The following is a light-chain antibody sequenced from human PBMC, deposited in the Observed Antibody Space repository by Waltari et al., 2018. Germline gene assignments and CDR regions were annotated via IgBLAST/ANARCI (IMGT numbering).Light chain of an antibody. V-gene: IGLV1-51*01. Sequence: SVLTQPPSVSAAPGQRVTISGPGGSSNIGNNYVSWYRQFPGTAPKLLIYENSERPSGRPGRFSGCKSGTSATLDINGRQAGDEAEYECGTWDSSVSGAGFGGGTHVTVL. J-gene: IGLJ7*01. CDR3: GTWDSSVSGAG. CDR1: SSNIGNNY. CDR2: ENS.